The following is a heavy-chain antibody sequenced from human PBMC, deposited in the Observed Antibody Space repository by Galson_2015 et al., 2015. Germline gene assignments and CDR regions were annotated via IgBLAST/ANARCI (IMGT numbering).Heavy chain of an antibody. CDR1: GFTFSNYW. CDR3: TRGAPQYRYFDL. J-gene: IGHJ2*01. CDR2: VKQDGSEK. Sequence: SLRLSCAASGFTFSNYWMAWVRQAPGKGLEWVANVKQDGSEKHYVDSVKGRFVISSDNAKNSVYLQLNNLRAEDTAVYYCTRGAPQYRYFDLWGRGTLGPVS. V-gene: IGHV3-7*03.